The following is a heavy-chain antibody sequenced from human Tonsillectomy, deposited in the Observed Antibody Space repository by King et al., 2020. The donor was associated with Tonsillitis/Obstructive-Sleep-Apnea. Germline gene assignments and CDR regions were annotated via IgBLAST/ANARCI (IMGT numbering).Heavy chain of an antibody. Sequence: VQLVESGGGLVQPGGSLRLSCAASGFIFSNFAMHWVRQAPGKGLEYISGISSNGGSTYHANSVKGRFTISRDNSKNTLYLQMDSLRAEDMAVYYCAREGCTNGLCYCFFDYWGQGTLVTVSS. CDR2: ISSNGGST. CDR1: GFIFSNFA. V-gene: IGHV3-64*01. J-gene: IGHJ4*02. CDR3: AREGCTNGLCYCFFDY. D-gene: IGHD2-8*01.